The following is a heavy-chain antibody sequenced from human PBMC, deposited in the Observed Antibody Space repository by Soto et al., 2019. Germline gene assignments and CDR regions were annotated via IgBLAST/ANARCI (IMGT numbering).Heavy chain of an antibody. CDR1: GYSFTSYW. CDR2: IYPGDSDT. V-gene: IGHV5-51*01. J-gene: IGHJ6*02. CDR3: ATLGRAYGDYAFDYYYGMDV. D-gene: IGHD4-17*01. Sequence: HGESLKISCKGSGYSFTSYWIGWVRQMPGKGLEWMGIIYPGDSDTRYSPSFQGQVTISADKSISTAYLQWSSLKASDTAMYYCATLGRAYGDYAFDYYYGMDVWGQGTTVTVSS.